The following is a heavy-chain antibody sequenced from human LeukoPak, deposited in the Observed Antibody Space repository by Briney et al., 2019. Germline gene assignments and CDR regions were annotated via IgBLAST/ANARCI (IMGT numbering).Heavy chain of an antibody. V-gene: IGHV3-53*01. CDR2: IYSDNT. CDR1: GFTVSSNS. CDR3: ARRAGAYSHPYDY. Sequence: GGSLRLSCTASGFTVSSNSMSCVRQAPGKGLEWVSFIYSDNTHYSDSVKGRFTISRDNSKNTLYLRMNSLRAEDTAVYYCARRAGAYSHPYDYWGQGTLVTVSS. J-gene: IGHJ4*02. D-gene: IGHD4/OR15-4a*01.